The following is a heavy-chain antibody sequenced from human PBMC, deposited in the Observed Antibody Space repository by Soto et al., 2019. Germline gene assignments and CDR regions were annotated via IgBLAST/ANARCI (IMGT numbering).Heavy chain of an antibody. CDR3: ARDNETAVLRYFDWPPPRAFDI. J-gene: IGHJ3*02. CDR1: GGTFSSYA. V-gene: IGHV1-69*01. Sequence: QVQLVQSGAEVKKPGSSVKVSCKASGGTFSSYAISWVRQAPGQGLEWMGGIIPIFGTANYAQKFQGRVTITADESTSTAYMELSSLRSEDTAVYYCARDNETAVLRYFDWPPPRAFDIWGQGTMVTVSS. D-gene: IGHD3-9*01. CDR2: IIPIFGTA.